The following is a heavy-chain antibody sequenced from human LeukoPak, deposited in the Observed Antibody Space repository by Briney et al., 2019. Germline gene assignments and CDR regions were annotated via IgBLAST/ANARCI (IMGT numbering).Heavy chain of an antibody. D-gene: IGHD3-10*01. CDR1: GFTFSSYS. CDR3: ARAVNYYGSGSCDY. CDR2: ISSSSSYI. J-gene: IGHJ4*02. Sequence: PGGSLRLSCAASGFTFSSYSMNWVRQAPGKGLEWVSSISSSSSYIYYADSVKGRFTISRDNAKNSLYLRMNSLRAEDTAVYYCARAVNYYGSGSCDYWGQGTLVTVSS. V-gene: IGHV3-21*01.